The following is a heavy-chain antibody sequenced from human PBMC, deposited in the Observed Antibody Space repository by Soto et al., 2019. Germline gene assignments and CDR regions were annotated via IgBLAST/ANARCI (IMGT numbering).Heavy chain of an antibody. CDR2: IHHSGST. CDR1: GGPINSRW. D-gene: IGHD5-12*01. J-gene: IGHJ5*02. CDR3: AREADGGYALDR. Sequence: QVQLQESGPGLVKPSGTLSLTCAASGGPINSRWWSWVRQPPGKGRQWIGEIHHSGSTNYNPSLKSRVTIFIDKSKNQFSLNLSSVTAADTAVYYCAREADGGYALDRWGQGTLVTVSS. V-gene: IGHV4-4*02.